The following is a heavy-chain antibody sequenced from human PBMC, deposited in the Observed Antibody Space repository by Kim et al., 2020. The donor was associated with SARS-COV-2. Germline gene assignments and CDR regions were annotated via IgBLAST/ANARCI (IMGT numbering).Heavy chain of an antibody. D-gene: IGHD3-22*01. Sequence: SFPGQVTISADKSISTAYLQWSSLKASDTAMYYCARHSYDSSGHSNYFDYWGQGTLVTVSS. V-gene: IGHV5-51*01. J-gene: IGHJ4*02. CDR3: ARHSYDSSGHSNYFDY.